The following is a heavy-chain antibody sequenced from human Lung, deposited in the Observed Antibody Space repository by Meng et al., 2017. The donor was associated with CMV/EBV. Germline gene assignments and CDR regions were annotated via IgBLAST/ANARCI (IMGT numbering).Heavy chain of an antibody. D-gene: IGHD6-13*01. CDR1: GFTFYSYA. CDR2: ISGSAGAK. Sequence: EVQLLESGGGLVQAGGSVRRSCVGSGFTFYSYAMNWVRQAPGKGLEWVSSISGSAGAKYYAASVKGRLTIYRDDSNNMLSLQMNSLRAEDTAVYYCAKGESRYSRGAFDHWGQGLLVTVYS. V-gene: IGHV3-23*01. J-gene: IGHJ4*02. CDR3: AKGESRYSRGAFDH.